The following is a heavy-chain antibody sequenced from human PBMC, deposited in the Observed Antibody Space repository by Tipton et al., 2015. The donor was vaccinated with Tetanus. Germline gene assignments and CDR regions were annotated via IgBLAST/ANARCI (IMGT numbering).Heavy chain of an antibody. V-gene: IGHV3-66*01. D-gene: IGHD3-22*01. J-gene: IGHJ3*02. CDR2: IYSGGST. Sequence: SLRLSCAASGFTVSSNYMSWVRQAPGKGLEWVSVIYSGGSTYYADSVKGRFTISRDNSKNTLYLQMNSLRAEDTAVYYCARDPYCYHSSETTNAFDIWGQGTMVTVSS. CDR1: GFTVSSNY. CDR3: ARDPYCYHSSETTNAFDI.